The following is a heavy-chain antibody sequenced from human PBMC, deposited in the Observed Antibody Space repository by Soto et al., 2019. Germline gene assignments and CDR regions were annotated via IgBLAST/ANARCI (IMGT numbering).Heavy chain of an antibody. CDR2: IYPGDSDT. Sequence: PGESLKISCKGSGYSFTSYWIGWVRQMPGKGLEWMGIIYPGDSDTRYSPSFQGQVTISADKSISTAYLQWSSLKASDTAMYYCARMFVQIMWIQLWFQGDAFDIWGQRTMVTVSS. CDR3: ARMFVQIMWIQLWFQGDAFDI. D-gene: IGHD5-18*01. J-gene: IGHJ3*02. CDR1: GYSFTSYW. V-gene: IGHV5-51*01.